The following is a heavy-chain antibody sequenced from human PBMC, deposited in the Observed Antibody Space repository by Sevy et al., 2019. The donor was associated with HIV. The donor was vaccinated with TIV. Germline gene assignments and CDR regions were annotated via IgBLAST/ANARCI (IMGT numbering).Heavy chain of an antibody. V-gene: IGHV3-7*01. J-gene: IGHJ4*02. Sequence: GGSLRLSCKASGFSFTDFWMQWVRQVPGKGPEWVANINQDGSEMYYVDSMKGRFTISRDNAESALYLQMHGLRAEDAATYFCARRYFDLWGQGTVVTVSS. CDR3: ARRYFDL. CDR2: INQDGSEM. CDR1: GFSFTDFW.